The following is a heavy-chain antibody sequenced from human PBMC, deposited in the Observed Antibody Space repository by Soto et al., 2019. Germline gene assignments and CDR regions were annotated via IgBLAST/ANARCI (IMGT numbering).Heavy chain of an antibody. J-gene: IGHJ6*03. Sequence: GGSLRLSCAASGFTVSSNYMSWVRQAPGKGLEWVSVIYSGGSTYYADSVKGRFTISRHNSKNTLYLQMNSLRAEDTAVYYCARLPFPRLGPVTPSYYYYYYMDVWGKGTTVTVSS. V-gene: IGHV3-53*04. D-gene: IGHD2-21*02. CDR3: ARLPFPRLGPVTPSYYYYYYMDV. CDR1: GFTVSSNY. CDR2: IYSGGST.